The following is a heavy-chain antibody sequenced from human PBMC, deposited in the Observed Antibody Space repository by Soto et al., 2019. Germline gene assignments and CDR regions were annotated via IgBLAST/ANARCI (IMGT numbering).Heavy chain of an antibody. D-gene: IGHD6-13*01. CDR3: ASAPPAAAGYSSDY. J-gene: IGHJ4*02. V-gene: IGHV4-61*01. CDR1: GGSVSSGSYY. CDR2: IFYSGST. Sequence: SETLSLTCTVSGGSVSSGSYYWSWIRQPPGKGLEWIGYIFYSGSTNYNPSLKSRVTISLDTSKNQFSLKLSSVTAADTAVYYCASAPPAAAGYSSDYWGQGTLVTLSS.